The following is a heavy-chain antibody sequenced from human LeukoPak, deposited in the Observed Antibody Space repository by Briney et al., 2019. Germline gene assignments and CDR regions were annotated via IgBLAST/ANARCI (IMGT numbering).Heavy chain of an antibody. CDR1: GFTFSSYA. CDR2: ISYDGSNK. CDR3: ARGVAVALDAFDI. J-gene: IGHJ3*02. Sequence: GGSLRLSCAASGFTFSSYAMHWVRQAPGKGLEWVAVISYDGSNKYCADSVKGRFTISRDNSKNTLYLQMNSLRAEDTAVYYCARGVAVALDAFDIWGQGTMVTVSS. V-gene: IGHV3-30-3*01. D-gene: IGHD6-19*01.